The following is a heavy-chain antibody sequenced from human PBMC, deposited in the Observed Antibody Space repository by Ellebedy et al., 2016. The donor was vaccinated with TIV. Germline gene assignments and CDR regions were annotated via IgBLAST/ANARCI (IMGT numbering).Heavy chain of an antibody. J-gene: IGHJ5*02. Sequence: ASVKVSXXISGNTLTDLSMHWVRQAPGKGLEWMGGFDPEDGEPIYAQKFQGRVTMTEDTSTDTAYMELSSLRSEDTALYYCAIGHFHLVGPWFDPWGQGTLVTVSS. CDR1: GNTLTDLS. CDR3: AIGHFHLVGPWFDP. V-gene: IGHV1-24*01. D-gene: IGHD2-8*02. CDR2: FDPEDGEP.